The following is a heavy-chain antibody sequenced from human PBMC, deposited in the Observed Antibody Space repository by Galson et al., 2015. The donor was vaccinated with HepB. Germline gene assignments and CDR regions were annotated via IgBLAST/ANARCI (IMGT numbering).Heavy chain of an antibody. CDR1: GGSISSYY. CDR3: AAGFGTYWYTVG. Sequence: ETLSLTCTVSGGSISSYYWSWIRQPPGKGLEWIGYIYYSGGTVYSPSLKSRVTISVDTSKNQFSLKLSSVTAADTAVYYCAAGFGTYWYTVGWGQGTLVTVSS. J-gene: IGHJ4*02. D-gene: IGHD2-2*02. V-gene: IGHV4-59*01. CDR2: IYYSGGT.